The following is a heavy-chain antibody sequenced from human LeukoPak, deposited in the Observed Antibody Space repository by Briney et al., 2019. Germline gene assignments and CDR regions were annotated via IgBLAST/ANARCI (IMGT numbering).Heavy chain of an antibody. CDR2: IDPSDSYT. Sequence: GESLRMSCKGSGYSFTSYWISWVRQLPGKGLEWMGRIDPSDSYTNYSPSFQGHVTISADKSISTAYLQWSSLEASDTAMYYCARHNSSGWFDAFDIWGQGTMVTVSS. V-gene: IGHV5-10-1*01. D-gene: IGHD6-19*01. CDR1: GYSFTSYW. J-gene: IGHJ3*02. CDR3: ARHNSSGWFDAFDI.